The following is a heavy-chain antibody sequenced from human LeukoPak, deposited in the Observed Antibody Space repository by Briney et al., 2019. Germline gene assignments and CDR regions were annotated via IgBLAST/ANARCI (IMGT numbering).Heavy chain of an antibody. V-gene: IGHV1-2*02. CDR2: INPNSGAT. CDR3: ARAGILTVTTDYFYYMDV. Sequence: ASVKVSCKASAYSFTGYYIHWVRQAPGQGFEWMGWINPNSGATRYAQKFQDRVTMTRDTSTSTVYMELSSLRSEDTAIYYCARAGILTVTTDYFYYMDVRGKGTTVTVSS. D-gene: IGHD4-11*01. J-gene: IGHJ6*03. CDR1: AYSFTGYY.